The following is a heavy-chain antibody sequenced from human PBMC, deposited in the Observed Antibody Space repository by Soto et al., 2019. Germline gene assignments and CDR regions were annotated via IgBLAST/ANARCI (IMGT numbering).Heavy chain of an antibody. J-gene: IGHJ6*02. D-gene: IGHD3-16*01. CDR1: GAPITTTKW. CDR3: ATQTISYTWGV. CDR2: LSRGDER. Sequence: QVQLQESGPGLVKPSETLSLTCTVSGAPITTTKWWAWVRLPPGKGLEWIGELSRGDERSSNPSLVGRFTMSLDKSNNHFSLKLTSVTAADPAIYYCATQTISYTWGVWGRGTSVTVSS. V-gene: IGHV4-4*02.